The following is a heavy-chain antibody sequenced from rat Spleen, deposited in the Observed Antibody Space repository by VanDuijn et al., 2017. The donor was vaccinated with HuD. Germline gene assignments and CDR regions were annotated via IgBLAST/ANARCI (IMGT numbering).Heavy chain of an antibody. V-gene: IGHV5-17*01. CDR3: TRRSGSNWFAY. J-gene: IGHJ3*01. CDR1: GFTFSDYA. D-gene: IGHD4-1*01. CDR2: ITHTGGST. Sequence: EVQLVESGGGLVQPGNSLKLSCAASGFTFSDYAMAWVRQSPKKGLEWIATITHTGGSTYSPDSMKGRFTISRDNAKSTLYLQMNSLRSEDTAIYYCTRRSGSNWFAYWGQGTLVTVSS.